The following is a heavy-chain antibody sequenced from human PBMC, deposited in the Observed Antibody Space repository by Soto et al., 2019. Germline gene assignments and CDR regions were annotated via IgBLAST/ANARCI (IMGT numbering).Heavy chain of an antibody. CDR3: ARETRGYSSSWYPYYFDY. CDR2: INAGNGNT. V-gene: IGHV1-3*01. Sequence: GASVKVSCKASGYTFTSYAMHWVRQAPGQRLEWMGWINAGNGNTKYSQKFQGRVTITRDTSASTAYMELSSLRSEDTAVYYCARETRGYSSSWYPYYFDYWGQGTLVTVSS. D-gene: IGHD6-13*01. CDR1: GYTFTSYA. J-gene: IGHJ4*02.